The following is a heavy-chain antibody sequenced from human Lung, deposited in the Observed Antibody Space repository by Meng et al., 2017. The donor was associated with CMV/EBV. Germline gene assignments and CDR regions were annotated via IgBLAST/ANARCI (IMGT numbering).Heavy chain of an antibody. CDR1: GGSISSSSHY. CDR3: ATTSSGWFNYFDS. CDR2: IYYNGGT. D-gene: IGHD6-19*01. Sequence: SXTXSLXCTVSGGSISSSSHYWGWIRQPPGKGLEWIATIYYNGGTSYNPSLKSRVTISLDTSKNQFSLKLNSVTAADTAVYYCATTSSGWFNYFDSWGQGXLVTVSS. J-gene: IGHJ4*02. V-gene: IGHV4-39*01.